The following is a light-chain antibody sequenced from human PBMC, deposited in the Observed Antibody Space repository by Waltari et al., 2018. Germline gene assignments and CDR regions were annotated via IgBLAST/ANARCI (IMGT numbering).Light chain of an antibody. Sequence: VLTQSPDTLSLSPGERATLSCRASQSLTKRYLAWYQQKPGQPPRLLIYGASSRAACIPDRFSGSGSGTDFTLTISRLEPEDFAVYYCQQYGSSVMYTFGQGTKLEIK. V-gene: IGKV3-20*01. CDR3: QQYGSSVMYT. CDR2: GAS. CDR1: QSLTKRY. J-gene: IGKJ2*01.